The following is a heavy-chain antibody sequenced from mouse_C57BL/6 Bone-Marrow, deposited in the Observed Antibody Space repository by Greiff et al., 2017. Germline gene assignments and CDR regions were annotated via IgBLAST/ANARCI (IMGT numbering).Heavy chain of an antibody. CDR2: FYPGSGSI. CDR1: GYTFTEYT. D-gene: IGHD1-1*01. J-gene: IGHJ4*01. V-gene: IGHV1-62-2*01. CDR3: ARHEDRRGSSYYAMDY. Sequence: VHLVESGAELVKPGASVKLSCKASGYTFTEYTIQWVKQRSGQGLEWIGWFYPGSGSIKYNEKFKDKATLTADKSSSTVYMELSRLTSEDSAVYFWARHEDRRGSSYYAMDYWGQGTSVTVSS.